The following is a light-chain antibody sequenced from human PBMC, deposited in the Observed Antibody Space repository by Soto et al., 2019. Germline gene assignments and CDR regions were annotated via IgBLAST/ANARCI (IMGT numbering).Light chain of an antibody. CDR2: DAS. Sequence: DIQMTQSPSTLSASVGDRVTITCRASQSISSWLAWYQQKPGKAPKLLIYDASSLESGVPSRFSGSGSGTEFTLTISSLQAADLALYYCQQSYTTPYTFGQGTKLEIE. CDR1: QSISSW. CDR3: QQSYTTPYT. J-gene: IGKJ2*01. V-gene: IGKV1-5*01.